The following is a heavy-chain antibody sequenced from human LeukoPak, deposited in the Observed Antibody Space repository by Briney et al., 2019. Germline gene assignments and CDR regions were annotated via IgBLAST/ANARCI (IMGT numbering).Heavy chain of an antibody. D-gene: IGHD1-26*01. CDR1: GFTFSSYS. J-gene: IGHJ4*02. V-gene: IGHV3-21*01. CDR2: ISSSSSYI. CDR3: ARDMGVSGSYYFGYY. Sequence: GGSLRLSCAASGFTFSSYSMNWVCQAPGKGLEWVSSISSSSSYIYYADSVKGRFTISRDNAKNSLYLQMNSLRAEDTAVYYCARDMGVSGSYYFGYYWGQGTLVTVSS.